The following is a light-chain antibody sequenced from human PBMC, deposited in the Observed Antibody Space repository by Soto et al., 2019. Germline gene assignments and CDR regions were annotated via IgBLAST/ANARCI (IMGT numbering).Light chain of an antibody. J-gene: IGLJ1*01. CDR2: EGS. CDR1: SSDVGGYNY. V-gene: IGLV2-14*01. Sequence: QSALTQPASVSGSPGQSITISCTGTSSDVGGYNYVSWFQQHPGKAPKLMIYEGSNRPSGVSNRFSGSRSGNTASLTISGLQSEDEAEYYCNSYTNNNTFVFGTGTKLTVL. CDR3: NSYTNNNTFV.